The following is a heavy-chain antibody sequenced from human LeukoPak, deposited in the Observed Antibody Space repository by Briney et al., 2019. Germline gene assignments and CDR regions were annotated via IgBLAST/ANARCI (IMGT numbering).Heavy chain of an antibody. V-gene: IGHV1-69*13. CDR1: GGTFSSYA. D-gene: IGHD3-22*01. Sequence: ASVKVSCKASGGTFSSYAISWVRQAPGQGLEWMGGIIPIFGTANYAQKFRGRVTITADESTSTAYMELSSLRSEDTAVYYCARDSHYYDSSGYYDHAIDYWGQGTLVTVSS. J-gene: IGHJ4*02. CDR3: ARDSHYYDSSGYYDHAIDY. CDR2: IIPIFGTA.